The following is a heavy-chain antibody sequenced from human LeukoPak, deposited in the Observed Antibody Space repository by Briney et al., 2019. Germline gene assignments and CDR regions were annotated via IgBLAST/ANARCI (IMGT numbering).Heavy chain of an antibody. D-gene: IGHD5-12*01. V-gene: IGHV4-59*01. CDR3: ASHSGYDFSYFDY. CDR1: GGSISGFY. CDR2: IYYSGST. Sequence: SETLSLTCTVSGGSISGFYWSWIRRPPGKGLEWIGYIYYSGSTNYNPSLESRVTISVDTSKNQFSLKLSSVTAADTAVYYCASHSGYDFSYFDYWGQGTLVTVSS. J-gene: IGHJ4*02.